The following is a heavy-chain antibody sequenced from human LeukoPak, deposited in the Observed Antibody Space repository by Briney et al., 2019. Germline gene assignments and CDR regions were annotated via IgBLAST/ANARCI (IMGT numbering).Heavy chain of an antibody. CDR1: GFTFISYW. CDR2: INSDGSST. J-gene: IGHJ3*02. Sequence: GGFLRLSCAASGFTFISYWMHCVRQVPGKGLVWVSRINSDGSSTNYADSVKGRFTISRDNAKDTLYLQMSSLRADDTAVYYCARLMSRGDGYSYDAFDIWGQGTMVTVSS. V-gene: IGHV3-74*01. CDR3: ARLMSRGDGYSYDAFDI. D-gene: IGHD5-24*01.